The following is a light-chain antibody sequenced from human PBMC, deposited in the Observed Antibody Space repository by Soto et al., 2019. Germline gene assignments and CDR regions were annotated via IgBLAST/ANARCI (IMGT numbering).Light chain of an antibody. J-gene: IGKJ4*01. Sequence: EIVLTQSPGTLSLSPGERATLSCRASQGIISGYLAWYQQKPGQAPRLLIYGASSRATAIPDRFSGGGSGTDFTLTISRLEPEDFAVYYCQQYGTSPLTFGGGTKVEIK. CDR1: QGIISGY. V-gene: IGKV3-20*01. CDR3: QQYGTSPLT. CDR2: GAS.